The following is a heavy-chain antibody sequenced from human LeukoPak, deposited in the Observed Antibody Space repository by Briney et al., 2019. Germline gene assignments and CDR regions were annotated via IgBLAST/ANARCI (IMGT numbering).Heavy chain of an antibody. CDR2: IIPIFGTA. CDR3: ASGITMVRGVIITRPFDY. D-gene: IGHD3-10*01. CDR1: GGTFSSYA. Sequence: EASVKVSCKACGGTFSSYAISWVRQAPGQGLEWMGGIIPIFGTANYAQKFQGRVTITADESTSTAYMELSSLRSEDTAVYYCASGITMVRGVIITRPFDYWGQGTLVTVSS. V-gene: IGHV1-69*13. J-gene: IGHJ4*02.